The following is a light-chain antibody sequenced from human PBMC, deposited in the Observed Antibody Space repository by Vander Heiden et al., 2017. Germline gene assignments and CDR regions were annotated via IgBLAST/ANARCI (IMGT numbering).Light chain of an antibody. CDR1: QSVSSGY. CDR2: SAS. V-gene: IGKV3-20*01. CDR3: QYYPSFLT. Sequence: EIVLTQSPGTLSLSPGERATLSCRASQSVSSGYLAWHQQRPGQPPRLLIYSASSRATGIPDRFSGSGSGTDFTLTISRLEPEDFAVYYCQYYPSFLTFGGGTKVEIK. J-gene: IGKJ4*01.